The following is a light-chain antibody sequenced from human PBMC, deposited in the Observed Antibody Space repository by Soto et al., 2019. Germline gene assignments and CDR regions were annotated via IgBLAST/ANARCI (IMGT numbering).Light chain of an antibody. Sequence: QSALTQPASVSGSPGQSITISCTGTSSDVGSYNYVSWYQQHPVKAPKLLISEVSNRPSGVSDRFSGSKSVNTASLTISGLQAEDEDDYYCSSYRPSDTVVFGEGTKVTVL. CDR1: SSDVGSYNY. V-gene: IGLV2-14*01. CDR3: SSYRPSDTVV. CDR2: EVS. J-gene: IGLJ2*01.